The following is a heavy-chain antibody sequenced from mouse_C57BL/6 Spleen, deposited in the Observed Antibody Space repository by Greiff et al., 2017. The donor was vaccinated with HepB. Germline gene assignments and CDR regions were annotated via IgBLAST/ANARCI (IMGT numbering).Heavy chain of an antibody. V-gene: IGHV1-76*01. D-gene: IGHD1-1*01. J-gene: IGHJ1*03. CDR1: GYTFTDYY. CDR2: IYPGSGNT. Sequence: VQLQQSGAELVRPGASVKLSCKASGYTFTDYYINWVKQRPGQGLEWIARIYPGSGNTYYNEKFKGKATLTAEKSSSTAYMQLSSLTSEDTAVYFCARVTAVVGYFDVWGTGTTVTVSS. CDR3: ARVTAVVGYFDV.